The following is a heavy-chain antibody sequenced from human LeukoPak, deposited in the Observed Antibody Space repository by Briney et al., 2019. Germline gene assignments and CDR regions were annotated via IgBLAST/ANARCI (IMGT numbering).Heavy chain of an antibody. CDR1: GDSISSISHY. V-gene: IGHV4-39*01. J-gene: IGHJ4*02. D-gene: IGHD2-2*01. CDR3: ASPSHCTSDSCQKYFDY. Sequence: SSETLSLTCTVSGDSISSISHYWGWIRQPPGKGLEWIGSIFYGGNIDYNPSLKSRVTISIDTSRNQFSLKLSSVTAADTAVYYCASPSHCTSDSCQKYFDYWGQGTLVTVSS. CDR2: IFYGGNI.